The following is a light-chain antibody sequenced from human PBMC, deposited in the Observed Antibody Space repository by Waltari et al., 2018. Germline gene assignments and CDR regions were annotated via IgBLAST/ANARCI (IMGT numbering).Light chain of an antibody. CDR2: LHSDGSH. J-gene: IGLJ3*02. V-gene: IGLV4-69*01. Sequence: QLVLTQSPSSSASLGASVKLTFTLRSGHSSNAIPWHPQQPGKGPRHWIKLHSDGSHRKGDGIPDRFSGSSSGAERYLTISSLQSEDEADYYCQTWATGNQVFGGGTKLTVL. CDR3: QTWATGNQV. CDR1: SGHSSNA.